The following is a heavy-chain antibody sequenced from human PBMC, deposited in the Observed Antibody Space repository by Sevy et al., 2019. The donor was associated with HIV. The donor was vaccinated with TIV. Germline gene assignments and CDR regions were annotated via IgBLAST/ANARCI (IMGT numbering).Heavy chain of an antibody. V-gene: IGHV3-30*18. CDR1: GFTLSSYD. Sequence: GGSLRLSCAASGFTLSSYDMHWVRQAPGKGLEWVAVISYDGSNKYYADSVKGRFTISRDNSKNTLYLQMDSLRAEDTAVYYCAKVEGIGVVDYYYYGMDVWGQGATLTVSS. D-gene: IGHD3-3*01. CDR2: ISYDGSNK. J-gene: IGHJ6*02. CDR3: AKVEGIGVVDYYYYGMDV.